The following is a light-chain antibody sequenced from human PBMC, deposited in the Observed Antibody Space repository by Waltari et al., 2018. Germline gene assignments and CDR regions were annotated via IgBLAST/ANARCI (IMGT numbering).Light chain of an antibody. CDR2: DAS. CDR1: QSVSVY. Sequence: EVVLTQSPATLSLSPGERATLSCRASQSVSVYLAWYQQKPGQAPRLLIDDASDRATGVPARFSGSGSGTDFTLTISSLEPEDFAAYYCQQRTDRPPVTFGQGTRVEMK. J-gene: IGKJ1*01. CDR3: QQRTDRPPVT. V-gene: IGKV3-11*01.